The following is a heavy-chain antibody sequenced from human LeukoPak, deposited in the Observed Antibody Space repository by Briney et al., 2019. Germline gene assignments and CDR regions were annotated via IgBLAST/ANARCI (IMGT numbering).Heavy chain of an antibody. Sequence: GGSLRLSCAASGFTFSSYSMNWVRQAPGRGLEWVSSISSSSSYIYYADSVKGRFTISRDNAKNSLYLQMNSLRAEDTAVYYCAELGITMIGGVWGKGTTVTVSS. CDR3: AELGITMIGGV. CDR1: GFTFSSYS. V-gene: IGHV3-21*01. J-gene: IGHJ6*04. CDR2: ISSSSSYI. D-gene: IGHD3-10*02.